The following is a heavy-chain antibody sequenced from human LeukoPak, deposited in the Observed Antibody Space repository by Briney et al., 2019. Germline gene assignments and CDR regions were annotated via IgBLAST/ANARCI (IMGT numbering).Heavy chain of an antibody. CDR2: INSDGSST. CDR1: GFTFSSYW. V-gene: IGHV3-74*01. J-gene: IGHJ6*02. Sequence: GGSLRLSCAASGFTFSSYWMPWVRQAPGKGLVWVSRINSDGSSTSYADSVKGRFTISRDNAKNTLYLQMNSLRAEDTAVYYCGRDPISYSSSWYRIYSYYYGMDVWGQGTTVTVSS. D-gene: IGHD6-13*01. CDR3: GRDPISYSSSWYRIYSYYYGMDV.